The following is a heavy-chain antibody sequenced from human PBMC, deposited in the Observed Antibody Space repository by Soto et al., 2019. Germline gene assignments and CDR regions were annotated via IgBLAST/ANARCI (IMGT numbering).Heavy chain of an antibody. D-gene: IGHD6-13*01. Sequence: QVQLVESGGGVVQPGRSLRLSCAASGFTFSSYGMHWVRQAPGKRLEWVAVISYDGSNKYYADSVKGRFTISRDNSKNTLYLQMNSLRAEDTAVYYCAKDQHSSSWLGGGMDVWAQGTTVTVSS. V-gene: IGHV3-30*18. J-gene: IGHJ6*02. CDR1: GFTFSSYG. CDR3: AKDQHSSSWLGGGMDV. CDR2: ISYDGSNK.